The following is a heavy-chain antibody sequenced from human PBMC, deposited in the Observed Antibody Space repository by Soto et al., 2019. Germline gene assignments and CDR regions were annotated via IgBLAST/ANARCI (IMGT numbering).Heavy chain of an antibody. Sequence: PSETLSLTCAVSGGSISSGGYSWSWIRQPPGKGLEWIGYIYHSGSTYYNPSLKSRVTISVDRSKNQFSLKLSSVTAADTAVYYCARGGRLLWFGELLDYGMDVWGQGTTVTVSS. D-gene: IGHD3-10*01. J-gene: IGHJ6*02. CDR2: IYHSGST. V-gene: IGHV4-30-2*01. CDR1: GGSISSGGYS. CDR3: ARGGRLLWFGELLDYGMDV.